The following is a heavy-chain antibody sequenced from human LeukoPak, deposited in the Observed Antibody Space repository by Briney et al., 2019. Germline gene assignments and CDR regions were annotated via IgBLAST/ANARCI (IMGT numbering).Heavy chain of an antibody. CDR1: GFTFSSYA. CDR3: ARINSVGSSRGYYFDY. V-gene: IGHV3-30*04. J-gene: IGHJ4*02. CDR2: ISYDGSNK. Sequence: GRSLRLSCAASGFTFSSYAMHWVRQAPGKGLEWVAAISYDGSNKYYADSVEGRFTISRDNSKNTLYLQMNSLRAEDTAVYYCARINSVGSSRGYYFDYWGQGTLVTVSS. D-gene: IGHD6-13*01.